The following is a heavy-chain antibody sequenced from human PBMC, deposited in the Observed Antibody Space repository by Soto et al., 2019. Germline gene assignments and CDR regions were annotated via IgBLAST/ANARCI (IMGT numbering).Heavy chain of an antibody. J-gene: IGHJ6*02. CDR1: GYRFTSYW. Sequence: GESLKISFKGSGYRFTSYWISWVRQMPGKGLEWMGRIDPSDSYTNYSPSFQGHVTISADKSISTAYLQWSSLKASDTAIYYCAGTHLYGMDVWGQGTTVTVSS. CDR3: AGTHLYGMDV. V-gene: IGHV5-10-1*01. CDR2: IDPSDSYT.